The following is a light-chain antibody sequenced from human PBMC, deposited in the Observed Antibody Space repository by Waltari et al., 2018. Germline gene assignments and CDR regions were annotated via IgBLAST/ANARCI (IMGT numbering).Light chain of an antibody. J-gene: IGKJ4*01. CDR2: DAS. V-gene: IGKV3-11*01. CDR1: QSVNYF. Sequence: EIVLTQSPATLSLSPGERATLSCRASQSVNYFLAWFQQTPGQAPRRRIYDASNRATGSPARFSGSGSGTDFTLTISSLEPEDFAVYYCQQRTNWPLTFGGGTKVEIK. CDR3: QQRTNWPLT.